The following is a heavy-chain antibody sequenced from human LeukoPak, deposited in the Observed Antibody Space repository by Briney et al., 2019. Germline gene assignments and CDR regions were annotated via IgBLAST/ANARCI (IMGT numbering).Heavy chain of an antibody. D-gene: IGHD5-24*01. V-gene: IGHV3-48*01. J-gene: IGHJ4*02. Sequence: GGSPRLSCAASGFTFSAYNMNWVRQAPGKGLEWVSFISGSGTTVYYTDSVRGRFTISRDNGRNSLYLQMNSLRAEDTALYYCTRRRVDGYVADWGQGILVTVSS. CDR3: TRRRVDGYVAD. CDR2: ISGSGTTV. CDR1: GFTFSAYN.